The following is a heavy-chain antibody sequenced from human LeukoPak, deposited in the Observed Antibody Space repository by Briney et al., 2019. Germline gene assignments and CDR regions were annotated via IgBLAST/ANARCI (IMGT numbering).Heavy chain of an antibody. Sequence: SETLSLTCTVSGGSISSYYWSWIRQPPGQGLEWIGYIYYSVSTNYNPSLTSRVTISVDTSKNQFSLKLSPVTAADTAVYYCARAETPITLDPWGQGTLVTVSS. CDR1: GGSISSYY. J-gene: IGHJ5*02. CDR2: IYYSVST. D-gene: IGHD5-12*01. CDR3: ARAETPITLDP. V-gene: IGHV4-59*01.